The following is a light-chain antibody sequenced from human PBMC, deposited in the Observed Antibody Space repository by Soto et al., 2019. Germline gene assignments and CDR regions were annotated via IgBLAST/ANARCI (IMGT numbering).Light chain of an antibody. Sequence: DIQMTQSPSSLSASIGDRVTITCRASQSISSYLNWYQQKAGRDPKLLIYATSSLETGVPSRFSGGGSGTDFILTISSLQPEDFASYHCQQSYSFPLTFGGGTKVEIK. CDR2: ATS. CDR3: QQSYSFPLT. J-gene: IGKJ4*01. CDR1: QSISSY. V-gene: IGKV1-39*01.